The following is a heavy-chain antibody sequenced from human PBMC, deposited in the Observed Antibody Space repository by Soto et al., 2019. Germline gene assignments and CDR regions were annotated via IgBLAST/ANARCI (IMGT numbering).Heavy chain of an antibody. D-gene: IGHD3-10*01. Sequence: GASVKVSCKASGGTFSSYTISWVRQAPGQGLEWMGRIIPILGIANYAQKFQGRVTITADKSTSTAYMELSSLRSEDTAVYYCARDLRFGDIDYYYMDVWGKGTTVTVSS. V-gene: IGHV1-69*04. CDR3: ARDLRFGDIDYYYMDV. J-gene: IGHJ6*03. CDR1: GGTFSSYT. CDR2: IIPILGIA.